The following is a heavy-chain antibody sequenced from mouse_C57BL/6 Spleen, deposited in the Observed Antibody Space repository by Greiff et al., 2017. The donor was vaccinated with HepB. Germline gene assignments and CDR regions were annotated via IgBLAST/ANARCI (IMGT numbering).Heavy chain of an antibody. CDR3: ARGEYYYGSSSYYFDY. V-gene: IGHV1-52*01. CDR2: IDPSDSET. CDR1: GYTFTSYW. Sequence: QVQLQQPGAELVRPGSSVKLSCKASGYTFTSYWMHWVKQRPIQGLEWIGNIDPSDSETHYNQKFKDKATLTVDKSSSTAYMQLSSLTSEDSAVYYCARGEYYYGSSSYYFDYWGQGTTLTVSS. D-gene: IGHD1-1*01. J-gene: IGHJ2*01.